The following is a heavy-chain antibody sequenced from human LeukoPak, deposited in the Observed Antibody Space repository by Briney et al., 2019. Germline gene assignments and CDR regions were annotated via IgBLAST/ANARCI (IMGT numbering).Heavy chain of an antibody. J-gene: IGHJ3*02. V-gene: IGHV3-23*01. CDR1: GFTFSSYA. D-gene: IGHD1-26*01. CDR2: ISGSGGST. CDR3: AKGYGWELPDDAFDI. Sequence: GGSLRLSCAASGFTFSSYAMSWVRQAPGKGLKWVSVISGSGGSTYYADAVKGRFTISRDNSKNTLYLQMNSLRAEDTAVYYCAKGYGWELPDDAFDIWGQGTMVTVSS.